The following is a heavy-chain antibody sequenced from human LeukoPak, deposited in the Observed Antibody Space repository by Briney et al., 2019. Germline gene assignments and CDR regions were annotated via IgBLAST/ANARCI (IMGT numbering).Heavy chain of an antibody. V-gene: IGHV3-23*01. CDR1: GFTFSSYS. D-gene: IGHD3-10*01. CDR2: ISGSGGST. CDR3: AKDEYYYGSGSYATDY. Sequence: QSGGSLRLSCAASGFTFSSYSMNWVRQAPGKGLEWVSAISGSGGSTYYADSVKGRFTISRDNSKNTLYLQMNSLRAEDTAVYYCAKDEYYYGSGSYATDYWGQGTLVTVSS. J-gene: IGHJ4*02.